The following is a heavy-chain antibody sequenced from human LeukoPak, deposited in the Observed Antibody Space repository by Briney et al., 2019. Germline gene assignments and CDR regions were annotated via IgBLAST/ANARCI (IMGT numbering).Heavy chain of an antibody. V-gene: IGHV3-49*03. CDR3: TRDRERITIFGVVPSQSDAFDI. CDR2: IRSKAYGGTT. J-gene: IGHJ3*02. D-gene: IGHD3-3*01. Sequence: GGSLRLSCTASGFTFGDYAMSWFRQAPGKGLEWVGFIRSKAYGGTTEYAASVKGRFTISRDDSKSIAYLQMNSLKTEDTAVYYCTRDRERITIFGVVPSQSDAFDIWGQGTMVTVSS. CDR1: GFTFGDYA.